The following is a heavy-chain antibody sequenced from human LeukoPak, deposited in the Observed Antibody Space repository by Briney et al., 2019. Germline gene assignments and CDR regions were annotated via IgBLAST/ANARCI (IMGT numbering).Heavy chain of an antibody. CDR3: ARVATVTSNIYYYYYMDV. CDR2: IYYSGST. CDR1: GGSISSGDYY. D-gene: IGHD4-11*01. J-gene: IGHJ6*03. Sequence: SQTLSLTCTVSGGSISSGDYYWSWIRQHPGKGLEWNGYIYYSGSTYYNPSLKSRVTISVDTSKNQFSLKLSSVTAADTAVYYCARVATVTSNIYYYYYMDVWGKGTTVTVSS. V-gene: IGHV4-31*03.